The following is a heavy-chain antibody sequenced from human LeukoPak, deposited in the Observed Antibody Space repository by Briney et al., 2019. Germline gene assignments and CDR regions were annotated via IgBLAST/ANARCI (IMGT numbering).Heavy chain of an antibody. CDR3: TREILAAGKTLTY. J-gene: IGHJ4*02. D-gene: IGHD6-13*01. Sequence: NSSETLSLTCAVYGGSFSGYYWSWIRQPPGKGLEWIGEINHSGSTNYNPSLKSRVTISVDTSKNQFSLKLSSVTAADTAVYYCTREILAAGKTLTYWGQGSLITVSS. V-gene: IGHV4-34*01. CDR1: GGSFSGYY. CDR2: INHSGST.